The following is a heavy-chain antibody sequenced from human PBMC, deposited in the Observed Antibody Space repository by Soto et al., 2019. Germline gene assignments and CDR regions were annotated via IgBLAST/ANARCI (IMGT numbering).Heavy chain of an antibody. CDR2: IKSKTAGGTT. V-gene: IGHV3-15*01. CDR3: TTGYMTTYTRAEDH. CDR1: GFTFHTAW. J-gene: IGHJ4*02. Sequence: GGSLRLSCAASGFTFHTAWLSWFRQPPGKGLEWVGRIKSKTAGGTTQDAAPVKDRFTISRDDSKNTLYLQMNSLKTEDTAVYYCTTGYMTTYTRAEDHWGQGTLVTVYS. D-gene: IGHD2-2*02.